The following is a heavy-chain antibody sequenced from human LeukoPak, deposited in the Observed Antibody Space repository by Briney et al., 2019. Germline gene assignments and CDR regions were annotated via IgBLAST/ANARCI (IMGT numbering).Heavy chain of an antibody. CDR3: ARGTFSRRQLGGLDWFDP. CDR1: GYTFTSYD. J-gene: IGHJ5*02. Sequence: SVKVSCKASGYTFTSYDINWVRQAPGQGLEWMGGIIPIFGTANYAQKFQGRVTITADESTSTAYMELSSLRSEDTAVYYCARGTFSRRQLGGLDWFDPWGQGTLVTVSS. CDR2: IIPIFGTA. D-gene: IGHD3-10*01. V-gene: IGHV1-69*13.